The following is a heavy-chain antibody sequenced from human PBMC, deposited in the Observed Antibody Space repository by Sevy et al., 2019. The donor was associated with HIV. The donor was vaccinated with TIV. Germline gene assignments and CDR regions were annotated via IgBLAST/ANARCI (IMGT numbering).Heavy chain of an antibody. Sequence: GGSLRLSCAASGFTFSIHAMSWVRQAPGKGLEWVSVISGGSIQYADSVKGRFSISRDNSKNTLFLQMNSLGTDDTAVYYCVKCRWAIVQLPDDWGQGTLVTVSS. CDR1: GFTFSIHA. V-gene: IGHV3-23*01. J-gene: IGHJ4*02. D-gene: IGHD2-15*01. CDR3: VKCRWAIVQLPDD. CDR2: ISGGSI.